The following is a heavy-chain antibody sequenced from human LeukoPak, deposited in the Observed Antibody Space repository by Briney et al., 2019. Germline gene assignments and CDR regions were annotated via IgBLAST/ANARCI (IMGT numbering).Heavy chain of an antibody. CDR1: GFTFDDYA. CDR2: ISWNSGSI. J-gene: IGHJ4*02. D-gene: IGHD3-10*01. V-gene: IGHV3-9*01. Sequence: SGGSLRLSCAASGFTFDDYAMHWVRQAPGKGLEWVSGISWNSGSIGYAGSVKGRFTISRDNAKNSLYLQMNSLRAEDTALYYCAKERSGSYSNWGQGTLVTVSS. CDR3: AKERSGSYSN.